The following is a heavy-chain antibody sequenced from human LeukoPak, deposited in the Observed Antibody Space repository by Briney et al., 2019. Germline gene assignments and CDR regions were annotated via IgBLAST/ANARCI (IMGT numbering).Heavy chain of an antibody. J-gene: IGHJ4*02. CDR1: GGSISSGGYY. V-gene: IGHV4-30-2*01. CDR3: TRDRSSSSGVDY. Sequence: SETLSLTCTVSGGSISSGGYYWSWIRQPPGKGLEWIGYIYHSGSTYYNPSLKSRVTISVGRSKNQFSLKLSSVTAADTAVYYCTRDRSSSSGVDYWGQGTLVTVSS. D-gene: IGHD6-6*01. CDR2: IYHSGST.